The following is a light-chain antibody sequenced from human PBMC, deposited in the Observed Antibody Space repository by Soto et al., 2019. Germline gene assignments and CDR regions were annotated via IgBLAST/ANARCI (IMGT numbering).Light chain of an antibody. CDR2: GAS. CDR1: QSVSSGN. J-gene: IGKJ1*01. CDR3: QDYGSSAWT. Sequence: DIGLTQSPCTLSWSAGDRATLSCRASQSVSSGNLVWYQQKPGQAPRLVIYGASTRATGIPERFSGSGSGTDFNLTISRLEPEDFAVYYCQDYGSSAWTFGQGTKVDIK. V-gene: IGKV3-20*01.